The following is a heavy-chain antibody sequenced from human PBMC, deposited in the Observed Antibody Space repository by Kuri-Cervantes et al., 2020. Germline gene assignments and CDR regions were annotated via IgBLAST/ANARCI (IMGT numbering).Heavy chain of an antibody. D-gene: IGHD1-26*01. CDR2: ISYDGSNK. CDR3: AREGTSPGSFDY. Sequence: GESLKISCAASGFTFSSYGMHWVRQAPGKGLEWVAVISYDGSNKYYADSVKGRFTISRDNSKNTLYLQMNSLRAEDTAVYYCAREGTSPGSFDYWGQGTLVTVSS. J-gene: IGHJ4*02. CDR1: GFTFSSYG. V-gene: IGHV3-30*03.